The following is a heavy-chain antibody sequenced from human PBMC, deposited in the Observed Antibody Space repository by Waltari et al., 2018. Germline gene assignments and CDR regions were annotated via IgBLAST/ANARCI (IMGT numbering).Heavy chain of an antibody. Sequence: EVQLVESGGGLVKPGGSLRLSCAASGFTLSSHSMNWVRQAPGKGLEWVSSISSSSSYIYYADSVKGRFTISRDNAKNSLYLQMNSLRAEDTAVYYCARGADYYYYYYMDVWGKGTTVTVSS. D-gene: IGHD6-19*01. CDR2: ISSSSSYI. V-gene: IGHV3-21*01. CDR3: ARGADYYYYYYMDV. CDR1: GFTLSSHS. J-gene: IGHJ6*03.